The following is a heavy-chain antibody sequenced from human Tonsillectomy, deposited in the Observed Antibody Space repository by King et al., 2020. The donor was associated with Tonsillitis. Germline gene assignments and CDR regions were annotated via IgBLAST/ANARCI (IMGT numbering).Heavy chain of an antibody. V-gene: IGHV4-39*01. CDR3: AVGPALLWFGELWDAFDI. Sequence: LQLQESGPGLVKPSETLSLTCTVSGGSISSSSYYWGWIRQPPGKGLEWIGSICYSVTTYYNPSLKGRVTISVDTAKNQFSLKLHSVTAADTAVYYCAVGPALLWFGELWDAFDIWGQGTMVTVSS. CDR2: ICYSVTT. D-gene: IGHD3-10*01. CDR1: GGSISSSSYY. J-gene: IGHJ3*02.